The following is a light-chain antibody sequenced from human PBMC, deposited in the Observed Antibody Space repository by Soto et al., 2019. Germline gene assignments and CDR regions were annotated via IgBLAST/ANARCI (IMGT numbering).Light chain of an antibody. J-gene: IGLJ2*01. CDR3: QVYYTNSDHLV. Sequence: SYELTQPPSVSVAPGKTARITCGGKDVGSKSVHWYQQKPGQAPVLLIYYDSDRPSGIPERFSGSKSGNTATLTISRVEAGDEADYYCQVYYTNSDHLVFGGGTKLTVL. CDR2: YDS. V-gene: IGLV3-21*04. CDR1: DVGSKS.